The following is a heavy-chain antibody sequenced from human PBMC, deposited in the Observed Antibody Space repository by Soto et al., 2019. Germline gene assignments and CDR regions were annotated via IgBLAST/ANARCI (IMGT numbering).Heavy chain of an antibody. CDR1: GDTFTNYY. CDR3: ARGGHVVVVTAAFDY. J-gene: IGHJ4*02. V-gene: IGHV1-46*01. D-gene: IGHD2-21*02. Sequence: QVQLMQSGPEVKKPGASVKVSCKASGDTFTNYYIHWVRQAPGQGLEWMGTVNPSGGHTTYSQNFLGRVTMTRDTSTSTLYRELTSLTSADTAGYYCARGGHVVVVTAAFDYWGQGTLVTVSS. CDR2: VNPSGGHT.